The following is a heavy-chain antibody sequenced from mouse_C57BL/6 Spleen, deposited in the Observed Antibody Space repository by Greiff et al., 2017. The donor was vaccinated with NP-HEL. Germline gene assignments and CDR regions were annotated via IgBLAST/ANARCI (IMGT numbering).Heavy chain of an antibody. CDR1: GYTFTSYW. V-gene: IGHV1-69*01. D-gene: IGHD1-1*02. CDR2: IDPSDSYT. CDR3: ARLVEGDY. J-gene: IGHJ2*01. Sequence: VQLQQPGAELVMPGASVKLSCKASGYTFTSYWMHWVKQRPGQGLEWIGEIDPSDSYTNYNQKFKGKSTLTVDKSSSTAYMQLSSLTSEDSAVYYCARLVEGDYWGQGTTLTVSS.